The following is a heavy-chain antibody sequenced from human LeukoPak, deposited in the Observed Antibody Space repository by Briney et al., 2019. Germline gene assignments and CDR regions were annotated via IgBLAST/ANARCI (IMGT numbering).Heavy chain of an antibody. Sequence: GASVKVSCKASGYTFTGYYMHWVRQAPGQGLEWMGWINPNSGGTNYAQKFQGRVTMTRDTSISTVYMELSRLRSDDTAVYYCAREQIGYCSGGSCYSSQVQDFDYWGQGTLVTVSS. J-gene: IGHJ4*02. CDR1: GYTFTGYY. D-gene: IGHD2-15*01. CDR3: AREQIGYCSGGSCYSSQVQDFDY. V-gene: IGHV1-2*02. CDR2: INPNSGGT.